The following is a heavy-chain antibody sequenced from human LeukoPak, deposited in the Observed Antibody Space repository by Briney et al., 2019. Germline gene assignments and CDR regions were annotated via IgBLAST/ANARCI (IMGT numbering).Heavy chain of an antibody. V-gene: IGHV3-74*01. Sequence: GGSLRLSCAASGFIFSTYWMHWVRQAPVKGLVWVSRMNSDGSSISYADSVKGRFTISRDNAKNTLYLQMNNLRPEDTAVYYCVPQEDCSRTTCQFDYWGQGTLVTVSS. CDR3: VPQEDCSRTTCQFDY. D-gene: IGHD2-2*01. J-gene: IGHJ4*02. CDR2: MNSDGSSI. CDR1: GFIFSTYW.